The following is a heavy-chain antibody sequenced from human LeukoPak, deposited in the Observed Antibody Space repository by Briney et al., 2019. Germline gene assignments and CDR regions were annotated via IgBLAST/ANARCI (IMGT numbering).Heavy chain of an antibody. CDR1: GFTFSDYS. V-gene: IGHV3-48*01. CDR2: ITRSSSPI. Sequence: PGGSLRLSCAASGFTFSDYSMTWVRQAPGKGLEWVSYITRSSSPIYYADSVRGRFTVSRDNAMNSLYLQMNSLRAEDTAVYYCARVSRLRWYFDLWGRGTLVTVSS. J-gene: IGHJ2*01. CDR3: ARVSRLRWYFDL. D-gene: IGHD3-16*02.